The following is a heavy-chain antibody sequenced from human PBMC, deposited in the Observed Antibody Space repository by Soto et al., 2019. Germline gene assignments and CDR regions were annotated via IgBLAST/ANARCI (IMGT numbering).Heavy chain of an antibody. CDR3: VTYYYDSSGYEDLWDFDL. CDR2: IWYDGSNK. D-gene: IGHD3-22*01. Sequence: QVQLVESGGGVVQPGRSLRLSCAASGFTFSSYGMHWVRQAPGKGLEWVAVIWYDGSNKYYADSVKGRFTISRDNSKNTLYLQMNSLRAEDTAVYYCVTYYYDSSGYEDLWDFDLWGRGTLVTVSS. J-gene: IGHJ2*01. V-gene: IGHV3-33*01. CDR1: GFTFSSYG.